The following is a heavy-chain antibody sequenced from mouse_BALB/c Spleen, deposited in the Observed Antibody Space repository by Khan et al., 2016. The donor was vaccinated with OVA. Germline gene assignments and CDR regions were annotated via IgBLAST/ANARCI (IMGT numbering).Heavy chain of an antibody. J-gene: IGHJ3*01. V-gene: IGHV5-6*01. CDR2: VSTGGHYT. D-gene: IGHD1-1*01. Sequence: EVELVESGGDVVKPGGSLKLSCAASGFTFSTYGMSWVRQTPDKRLEWVATVSTGGHYTYYTDTVKGRFTMSRDNAKTTLYLQLSSLKSEDTAMFSCTRLAYYYDSGGFAYWGQGTLVTVSA. CDR1: GFTFSTYG. CDR3: TRLAYYYDSGGFAY.